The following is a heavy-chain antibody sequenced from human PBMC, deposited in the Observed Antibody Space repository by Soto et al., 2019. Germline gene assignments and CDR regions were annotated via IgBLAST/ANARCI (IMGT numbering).Heavy chain of an antibody. J-gene: IGHJ6*02. CDR3: VRDTAYCSGGTCYSSHGMDV. V-gene: IGHV3-30*04. D-gene: IGHD2-15*01. CDR2: LSYDGRIK. CDR1: GFTFSNFA. Sequence: QVQLVESGGGVVQPGRSLRLSCAASGFTFSNFAIQWVRQAPGKGLEWVAVLSYDGRIKHYADSVKDRFTISRDNSQNTLYREMSSPRVEDTAVYHCVRDTAYCSGGTCYSSHGMDVWGQGTTVTVSS.